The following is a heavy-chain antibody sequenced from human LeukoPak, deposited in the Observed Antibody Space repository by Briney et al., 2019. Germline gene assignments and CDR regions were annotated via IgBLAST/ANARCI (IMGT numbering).Heavy chain of an antibody. CDR2: IWYDGSNK. D-gene: IGHD1-26*01. Sequence: GRSLRLSCAASGFTFSSYGMPWVRQAPGKRLEWVAVIWYDGSNKYYADSVKGRFTISRDNSKNTLYLQMNSLRAEDTAVYYCARENSGRDAFDIWGQGTMVTVSS. CDR1: GFTFSSYG. J-gene: IGHJ3*02. V-gene: IGHV3-33*01. CDR3: ARENSGRDAFDI.